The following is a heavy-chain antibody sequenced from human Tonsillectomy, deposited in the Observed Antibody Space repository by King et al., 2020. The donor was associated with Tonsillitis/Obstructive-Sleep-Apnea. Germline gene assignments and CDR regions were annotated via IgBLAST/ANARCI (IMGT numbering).Heavy chain of an antibody. CDR1: GFSFSCCG. Sequence: DVQLVESVGGLVQPGGSLRFSCAASGFSFSCCGMSVFLQAPVNGLELVTIIKQDGSEKYFVDFVKGRLTIDGDNAKNSLYLQMNSLRAEDTAVYYCVRWGGTVTTMDYWGQGTLVTVSS. CDR3: VRWGGTVTTMDY. D-gene: IGHD4-17*01. CDR2: IKQDGSEK. V-gene: IGHV3-7*04. J-gene: IGHJ4*02.